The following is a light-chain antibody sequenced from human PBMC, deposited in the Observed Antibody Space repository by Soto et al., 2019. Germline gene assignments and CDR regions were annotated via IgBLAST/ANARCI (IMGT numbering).Light chain of an antibody. CDR3: AAWDDRLNVVV. CDR1: SSNIGSNT. V-gene: IGLV1-44*01. J-gene: IGLJ2*01. Sequence: QSALTQPPSASGTPGQRVTISCSGSSSNIGSNTVNWYQQLPGTAPKLLIYSNNQRPSGVPDRFSGSKSGTSASLAISGLQSEDEADYYCAAWDDRLNVVVFGGGTKLTVL. CDR2: SNN.